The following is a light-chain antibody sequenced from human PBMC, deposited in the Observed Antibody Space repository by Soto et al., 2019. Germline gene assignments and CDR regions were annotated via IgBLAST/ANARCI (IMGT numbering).Light chain of an antibody. V-gene: IGLV2-8*01. J-gene: IGLJ2*01. CDR1: NSDIGEYNY. Sequence: QSALTQPPSASGSPGQSVTIPCTGTNSDIGEYNYVSWYQQHPGKVPKLLIYEVTKRPPGVPDRFSGSKSGNTASLTVSGLQAEDEADYYCSSFAGAPVVFGGGTSSPS. CDR3: SSFAGAPVV. CDR2: EVT.